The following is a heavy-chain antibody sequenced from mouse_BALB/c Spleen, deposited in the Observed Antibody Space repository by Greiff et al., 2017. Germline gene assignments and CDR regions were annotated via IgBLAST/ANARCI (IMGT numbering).Heavy chain of an antibody. J-gene: IGHJ3*01. D-gene: IGHD1-1*01. CDR3: ARGEELRGFAY. CDR2: ISYDGSN. Sequence: EVQLVESGPGLVKPSQSLSLTCSVTGYSITSGYYWNWIRQFPGNKLEWMGYISYDGSNNYNPSLKNRISITRDTSKNQFFLKLNSVTTEDTATYYCARGEELRGFAYWGQGTLVTVSA. V-gene: IGHV3-6*02. CDR1: GYSITSGYY.